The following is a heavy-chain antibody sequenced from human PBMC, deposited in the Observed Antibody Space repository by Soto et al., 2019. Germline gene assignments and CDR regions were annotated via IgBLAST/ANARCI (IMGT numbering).Heavy chain of an antibody. J-gene: IGHJ6*02. CDR1: GYSFTSYW. Sequence: LKISCKGSGYSFTSYWISWVRQMPGKGLEWMGRIDPSDSYTNYSPSFQGHVTISADKSISTAYLQWSSLKASDTAMYYCARQGSSWTYYYYGMDVWGQGTTVTVSS. CDR2: IDPSDSYT. D-gene: IGHD6-13*01. V-gene: IGHV5-10-1*01. CDR3: ARQGSSWTYYYYGMDV.